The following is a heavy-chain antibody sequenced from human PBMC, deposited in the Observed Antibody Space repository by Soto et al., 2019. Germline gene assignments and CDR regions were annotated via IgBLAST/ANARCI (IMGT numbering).Heavy chain of an antibody. CDR2: ISNDGGST. CDR1: GFIFSMYA. J-gene: IGHJ4*02. D-gene: IGHD5-18*01. Sequence: GGSLRLSCAASGFIFSMYAMSWVRQAPGKGLEWVSAISNDGGSTYYADSVRGRFTISRDSSKNTLFLQMNNLEAEDTAVYYCAKDMRIQLWLRSFDYWGQGTLVTVSS. V-gene: IGHV3-23*01. CDR3: AKDMRIQLWLRSFDY.